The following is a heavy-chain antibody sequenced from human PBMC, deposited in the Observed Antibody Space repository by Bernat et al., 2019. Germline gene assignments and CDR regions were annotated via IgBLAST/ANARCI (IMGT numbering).Heavy chain of an antibody. Sequence: EVQLVESGGGVVQPGGSLRLSCVASGFTFDDYAMHWVRQAPGKGLEWVSLISGDGGSTYYADSVKGRFTISRDNSKNSLYLQMNSLRTEDTALYYCVASIAVAGTGAFDIWGQGTMVTVSS. J-gene: IGHJ3*02. CDR2: ISGDGGST. CDR3: VASIAVAGTGAFDI. V-gene: IGHV3-43*02. D-gene: IGHD6-19*01. CDR1: GFTFDDYA.